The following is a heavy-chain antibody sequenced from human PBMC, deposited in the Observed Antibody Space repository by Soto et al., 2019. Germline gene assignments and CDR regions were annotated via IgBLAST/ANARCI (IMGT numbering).Heavy chain of an antibody. Sequence: EVQLVESGGTLVQPGGSLKLSCAASGFDASVNYMTWVRQAPGKGLEWVSAINNGGSTFYTDSVKGRFTISRDDSKNTLFLQINSLRVEDTAMYYCVRENYYYGMDVWVQGTAVTVSS. J-gene: IGHJ6*02. V-gene: IGHV3-66*01. CDR2: INNGGST. CDR3: VRENYYYGMDV. CDR1: GFDASVNY.